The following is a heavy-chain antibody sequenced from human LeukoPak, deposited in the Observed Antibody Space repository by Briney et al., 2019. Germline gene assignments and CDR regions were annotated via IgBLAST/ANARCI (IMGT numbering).Heavy chain of an antibody. D-gene: IGHD6-13*01. CDR1: GFTFSSYA. CDR2: ISGSGGST. J-gene: IGHJ4*02. V-gene: IGHV3-23*01. CDR3: AKASTQLARSDFDY. Sequence: GGSLRLSCAASGFTFSSYAMSWVRQAPGKGLEWVSAISGSGGSTFYADSVRGRFTISRDNSKNTLYLQMNSLRAEDTAVYYCAKASTQLARSDFDYWGQGTLVTVSS.